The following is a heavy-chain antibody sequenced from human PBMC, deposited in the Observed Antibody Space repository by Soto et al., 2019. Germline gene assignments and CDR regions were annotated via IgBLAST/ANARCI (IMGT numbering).Heavy chain of an antibody. Sequence: QVQLQQWGAGLLKPSETLSLTCAVYGGSFSDYSWTWIRQPPGKGLEWIGEINDSGSTNYTPSLERRVTISRATSKNRFSLKLSSVTAADTAVYYCARGSHKLHSYDSSGFYHYVDYWGQGSLVTVSS. J-gene: IGHJ4*02. CDR1: GGSFSDYS. D-gene: IGHD3-22*01. V-gene: IGHV4-34*01. CDR3: ARGSHKLHSYDSSGFYHYVDY. CDR2: INDSGST.